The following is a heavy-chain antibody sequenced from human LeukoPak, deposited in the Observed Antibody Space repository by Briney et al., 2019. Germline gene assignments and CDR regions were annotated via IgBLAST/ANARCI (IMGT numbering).Heavy chain of an antibody. J-gene: IGHJ6*03. CDR3: ARDPDYKGYYYMDV. D-gene: IGHD4-11*01. CDR1: GGFISSYY. Sequence: SETLSLTCTVSGGFISSYYWSWIRQPAGKGLEWIGRIYTSGSANYNPSLKSRVTMSVDTSKNQFSLKLSSVTAADTAVYYCARDPDYKGYYYMDVWGKGTTVTVSS. V-gene: IGHV4-4*07. CDR2: IYTSGSA.